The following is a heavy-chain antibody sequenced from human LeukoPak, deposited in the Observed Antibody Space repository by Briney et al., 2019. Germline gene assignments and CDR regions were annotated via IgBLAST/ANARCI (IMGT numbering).Heavy chain of an antibody. CDR1: GFTFGDYA. D-gene: IGHD5-24*01. V-gene: IGHV3-49*04. CDR2: IRSKAYGGTT. CDR3: TREGMSKLMATMDAFDI. Sequence: GGSLRLSCTASGFTFGDYAMSWVRQAPGKGLEWVGFIRSKAYGGTTEYAAPVKGRFTISRDDSKSIAYLQMSSLKTEDTAAYYCTREGMSKLMATMDAFDIWGQGTMVTVSS. J-gene: IGHJ3*02.